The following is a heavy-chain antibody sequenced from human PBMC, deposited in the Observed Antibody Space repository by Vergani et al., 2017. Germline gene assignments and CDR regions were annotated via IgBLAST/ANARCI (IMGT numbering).Heavy chain of an antibody. D-gene: IGHD2-21*01. CDR3: AKARDPNCKGGNCYSYYYGLDL. Sequence: DVQLLESGGGLVQPGGSLRLSCAASGFTFSSYAMTWVRLAPGKGLQWVSAISGSGGNTFYTDSVKGRFTISRDNSKDTLYLQMNSLRVEDTAIYYCAKARDPNCKGGNCYSYYYGLDLWGQGTTVTVSS. J-gene: IGHJ6*02. V-gene: IGHV3-23*01. CDR1: GFTFSSYA. CDR2: ISGSGGNT.